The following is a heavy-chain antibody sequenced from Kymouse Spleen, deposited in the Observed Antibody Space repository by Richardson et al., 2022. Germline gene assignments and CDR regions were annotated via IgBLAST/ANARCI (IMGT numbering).Heavy chain of an antibody. CDR3: ARDEATGTFYYYYYGMDV. CDR2: IKQDGSEK. V-gene: IGHV3-7*01. CDR1: GFTFSSYW. D-gene: IGHD1-1*01. J-gene: IGHJ6*02. Sequence: EVQLVESGGGLVQPGGSLRLSCAASGFTFSSYWMSWVRQAPGKGLEWVANIKQDGSEKYYVDSVKGRFTISRDNAKNSLYLQMNSLRAEDTAVYYCARDEATGTFYYYYYGMDVWGQGTTVTVSS.